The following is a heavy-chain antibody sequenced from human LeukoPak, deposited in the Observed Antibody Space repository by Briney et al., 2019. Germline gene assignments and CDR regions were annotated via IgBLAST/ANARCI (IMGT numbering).Heavy chain of an antibody. J-gene: IGHJ4*02. CDR3: ARVTPSALAVAGPDFDY. V-gene: IGHV1-3*01. CDR2: INAGNGNT. D-gene: IGHD6-19*01. Sequence: ASVKVSCKASGYTFTSYAMHWVRQAPGQRLEWMGWINAGNGNTKYSQKFQGRVTITRDTSASTAYMELSSLRSEDTAVYYCARVTPSALAVAGPDFDYWGQGTLVTVSS. CDR1: GYTFTSYA.